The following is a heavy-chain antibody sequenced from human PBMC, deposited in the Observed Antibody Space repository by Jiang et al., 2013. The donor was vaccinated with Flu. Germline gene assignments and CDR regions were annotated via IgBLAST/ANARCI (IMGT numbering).Heavy chain of an antibody. J-gene: IGHJ6*02. CDR1: GFTFSSYG. CDR3: ALIRGYSYGPNYYYGTDV. V-gene: IGHV3-30*03. CDR2: LSYAGTNK. Sequence: VQLVESGGGVVQPGRSLRLSCAASGFTFSSYGMHWVRQAPGKGPEWVAVLSYAGTNKYYADSVKGRFTISRDDSKNTLSLQMGSLRAEDTGVYYCALIRGYSYGPNYYYGTDVWAKGPRSPSP. D-gene: IGHD5-18*01.